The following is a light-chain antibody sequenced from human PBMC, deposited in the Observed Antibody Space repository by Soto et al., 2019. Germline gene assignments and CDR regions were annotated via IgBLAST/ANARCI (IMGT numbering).Light chain of an antibody. Sequence: TQSTAATSVYPGERAPRSCRASQSASSNLAWYQQKPGQAPRLLISGASSRATGIPARFSGSGSGTEFTLTINSLQSEDLALYYCQQFNKWPRTVGQGTKG. J-gene: IGKJ1*01. V-gene: IGKV3-15*01. CDR1: QSASSN. CDR2: GAS. CDR3: QQFNKWPRT.